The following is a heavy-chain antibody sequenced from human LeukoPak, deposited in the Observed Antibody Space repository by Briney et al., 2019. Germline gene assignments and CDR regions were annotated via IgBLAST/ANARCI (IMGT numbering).Heavy chain of an antibody. CDR3: ARRGLLNGQTFDY. CDR1: GFTFSSYW. V-gene: IGHV3-74*01. Sequence: GGSLRLSCAVSGFTFSSYWMHWVRQAPGKGLVWVSRINSDGSSTSYADSVKGRFTISRDNAKNTLYLQMNSLRAEDTAVYYCARRGLLNGQTFDYWGQGTLVTVSS. J-gene: IGHJ4*02. CDR2: INSDGSST.